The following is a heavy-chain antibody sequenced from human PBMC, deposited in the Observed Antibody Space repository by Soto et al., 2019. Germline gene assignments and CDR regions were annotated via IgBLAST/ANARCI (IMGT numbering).Heavy chain of an antibody. CDR1: GFTFSSYA. CDR2: ISGSGGST. D-gene: IGHD3-3*01. CDR3: AKRPGYDFWSGYSIPYYYGMDV. V-gene: IGHV3-23*01. Sequence: EVQLLESGGGLVQPGGSLRLSCAASGFTFSSYAMSWVRQAPGKGLEWVSAISGSGGSTHYADSVKGRFTISRDNSKNTLYLQMNSLRAEDTAVYYCAKRPGYDFWSGYSIPYYYGMDVWGQGTTVTVSS. J-gene: IGHJ6*02.